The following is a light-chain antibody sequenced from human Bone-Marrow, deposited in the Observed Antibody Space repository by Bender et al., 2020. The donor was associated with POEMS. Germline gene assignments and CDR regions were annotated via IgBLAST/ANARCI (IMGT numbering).Light chain of an antibody. CDR3: EAWEDGRNGWV. CDR1: SSNIGTNP. CDR2: INN. J-gene: IGLJ3*02. V-gene: IGLV1-44*01. Sequence: QSVLTQPPSASGTRGQRVTISCSGSSSNIGTNPVNWYQQLPGPAPKLLIFINNQRPSGVPDRFSGSKSGTSDSLAISGLESEDEADDYCEAWEDGRNGWVFGGGTKLTVL.